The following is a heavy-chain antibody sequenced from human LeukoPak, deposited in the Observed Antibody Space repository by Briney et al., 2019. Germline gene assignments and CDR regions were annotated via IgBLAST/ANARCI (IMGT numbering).Heavy chain of an antibody. CDR3: ARSQDCSGTSCFKAFDY. CDR2: ISYDGDNE. D-gene: IGHD2-2*01. Sequence: GGSLRPSCAASGFTFSSYAMYWVRQAPGRGLEWVAVISYDGDNENYADSVKGRFTISRDNSKNTLYLQMNSLRDEDTAVYYCARSQDCSGTSCFKAFDYWGQGTLVTVSS. J-gene: IGHJ4*02. CDR1: GFTFSSYA. V-gene: IGHV3-30-3*01.